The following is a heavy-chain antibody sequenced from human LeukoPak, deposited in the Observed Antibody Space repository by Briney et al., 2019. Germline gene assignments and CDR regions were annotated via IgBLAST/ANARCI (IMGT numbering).Heavy chain of an antibody. D-gene: IGHD5-18*01. J-gene: IGHJ4*02. CDR2: ISGSGDIT. CDR3: AKADKETACFGF. Sequence: GGSLRLSCAASGFTFSDYAMIWVRQAPGTGLEWVSAISGSGDITYYADSVKGRFTISRDNFKKTVYVQMTSLRAEDTAVYYCAKADKETACFGFLGQGTLVNGSS. CDR1: GFTFSDYA. V-gene: IGHV3-23*01.